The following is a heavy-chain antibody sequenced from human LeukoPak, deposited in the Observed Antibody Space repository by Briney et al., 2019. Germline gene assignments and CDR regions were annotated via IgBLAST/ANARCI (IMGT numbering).Heavy chain of an antibody. Sequence: PGGSLRLSCAASGFTFSDYILDWVRQAPGKGLEWVGRIRRGANSYTTEYAAPVKGRFTISSDDSKNSLYLHMNSLKTEDTAVYHCSRDGGEGGNSAFDIWGQGTMVTVSS. CDR1: GFTFSDYI. J-gene: IGHJ3*02. CDR2: IRRGANSYTT. CDR3: SRDGGEGGNSAFDI. V-gene: IGHV3-72*01. D-gene: IGHD3-16*01.